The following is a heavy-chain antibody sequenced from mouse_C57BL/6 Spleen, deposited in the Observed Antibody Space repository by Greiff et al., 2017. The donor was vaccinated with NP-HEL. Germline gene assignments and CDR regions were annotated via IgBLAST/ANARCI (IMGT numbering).Heavy chain of an antibody. CDR2: LWGDGST. Sequence: VQLMESGPGLVAPSQSLSITCTVSGFSLTSYGVSCVRQPPGKGLEWLGVLWGDGSTNYHSALISRLSISKVNSKSQVFLKLNRLQTDDTATYYCAKPYDYGGYFDVWGTGTTVTVSS. D-gene: IGHD2-4*01. CDR1: GFSLTSYG. V-gene: IGHV2-3*01. J-gene: IGHJ1*03. CDR3: AKPYDYGGYFDV.